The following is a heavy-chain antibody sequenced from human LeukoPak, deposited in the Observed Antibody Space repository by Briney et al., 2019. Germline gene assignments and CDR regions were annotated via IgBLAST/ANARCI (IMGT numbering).Heavy chain of an antibody. CDR3: ARVFARGGEISGSYYYY. CDR1: GGTFSSYA. J-gene: IGHJ4*02. D-gene: IGHD1-26*01. CDR2: IIPMFGAA. V-gene: IGHV1-69*05. Sequence: KISCKASGGTFSSYAISWVRQAPGQGLEWMGGIIPMFGAANYAQKFQGRVTITTEESTSTAYMELSSLGSEDTAMYYCARVFARGGEISGSYYYYWGQGTLVTVSS.